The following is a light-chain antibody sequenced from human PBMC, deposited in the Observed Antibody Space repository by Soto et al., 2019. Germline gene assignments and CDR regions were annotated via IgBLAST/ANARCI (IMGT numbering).Light chain of an antibody. CDR2: ATS. Sequence: DNQLARAPSSFSAFVGDRVTITCRASQGIRNDLGWYQQKPGKAPKLLIYATSSLQSGVPDRFSGIGSGTEFTLTISSLQPDDFATYYCQQYNSHSATFGGGTKVDIK. V-gene: IGKV1-17*01. CDR3: QQYNSHSAT. CDR1: QGIRND. J-gene: IGKJ4*01.